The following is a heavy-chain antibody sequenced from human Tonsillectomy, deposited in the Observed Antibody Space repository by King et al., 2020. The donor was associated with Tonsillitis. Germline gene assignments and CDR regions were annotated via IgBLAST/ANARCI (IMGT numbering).Heavy chain of an antibody. J-gene: IGHJ4*02. CDR3: ARESQSSGWDFYY. Sequence: QVQLVQSGAEVKKPGASVKVSCKASGYTFTGSYMHWVRQAPGQGLEWMGWINPNSGGTNYAQKFQGRVTMTRDTSISTAYMALSRLRADDTAVYYCARESQSSGWDFYYWGQGTLVTVSS. V-gene: IGHV1-2*02. CDR2: INPNSGGT. CDR1: GYTFTGSY. D-gene: IGHD6-19*01.